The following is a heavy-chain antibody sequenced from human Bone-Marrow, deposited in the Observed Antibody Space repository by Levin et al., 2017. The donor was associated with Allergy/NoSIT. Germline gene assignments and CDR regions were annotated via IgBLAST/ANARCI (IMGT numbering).Heavy chain of an antibody. CDR1: GFTFSSYG. Sequence: AGGSLRLSCEASGFTFSSYGMHWVRQAPGKGLEWVAVIWSDGSEKFFAHSVKGRFTISRDNSKNTLYLQMNSLRGDDTAVYYCARESSIMVFGVPMSTGFDLWGQGTLVTVSS. J-gene: IGHJ4*02. CDR2: IWSDGSEK. D-gene: IGHD3/OR15-3a*01. CDR3: ARESSIMVFGVPMSTGFDL. V-gene: IGHV3-33*01.